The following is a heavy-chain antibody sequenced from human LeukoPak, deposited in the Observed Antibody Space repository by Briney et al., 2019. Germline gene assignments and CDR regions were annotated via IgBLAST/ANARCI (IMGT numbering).Heavy chain of an antibody. D-gene: IGHD5-24*01. CDR1: GFTVTTNY. J-gene: IGHJ4*02. CDR2: IYGGGNT. CDR3: AKGVEMATITDYFDY. V-gene: IGHV3-53*01. Sequence: PGGSLRLSCAASGFTVTTNYMSWVRQAPGKGLEWVSVIYGGGNTYYADSVKGRFTISRDNSKNTLYLQMNSLRAEDTAVYYCAKGVEMATITDYFDYWGQGTLVTVSS.